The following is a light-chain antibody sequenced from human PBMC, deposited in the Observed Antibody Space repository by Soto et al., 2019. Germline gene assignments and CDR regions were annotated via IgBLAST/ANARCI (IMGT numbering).Light chain of an antibody. J-gene: IGKJ3*01. Sequence: DIVMTQSPDSLAVSLGERATINCKSSQSVLYSSNNKNYLAWYQQKPGQPPKLLIYWASTRESGVPDRFSGSGSGTDFTLTISSLQAEDVAVYYCQQYYSTPPSFTLGPGTKVDIK. CDR2: WAS. CDR1: QSVLYSSNNKNY. CDR3: QQYYSTPPSFT. V-gene: IGKV4-1*01.